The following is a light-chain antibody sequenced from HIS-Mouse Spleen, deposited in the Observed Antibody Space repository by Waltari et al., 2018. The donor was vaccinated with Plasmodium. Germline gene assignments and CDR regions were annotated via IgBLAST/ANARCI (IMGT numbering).Light chain of an antibody. Sequence: QSVLTQPPSASGTPGQRVTIPSSGTRSTIGSNPVNWYQQLPGTAPKLLSYSNNQRPSGVPDRFSGSKSGTSASLAISGLQSEDEADYYCAAWDDSLNGWVFGGGTKLTVL. CDR3: AAWDDSLNGWV. V-gene: IGLV1-44*01. CDR2: SNN. CDR1: RSTIGSNP. J-gene: IGLJ3*02.